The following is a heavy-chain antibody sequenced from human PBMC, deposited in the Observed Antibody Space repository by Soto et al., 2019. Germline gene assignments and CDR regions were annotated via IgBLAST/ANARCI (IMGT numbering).Heavy chain of an antibody. J-gene: IGHJ5*02. CDR2: ISAYNGNT. CDR3: ARAGGYCSSTSCYMNWFDP. Sequence: QVQLVQSGAEVKKPGASVKVSCKASGYTFTSYGISWVRQAPGQGLAWMEWISAYNGNTHYAQKLQGRVTMTTDTSTSTAYMELRSLRSDDTAVYYCARAGGYCSSTSCYMNWFDPWGQRTLVTVSS. D-gene: IGHD2-2*02. V-gene: IGHV1-18*04. CDR1: GYTFTSYG.